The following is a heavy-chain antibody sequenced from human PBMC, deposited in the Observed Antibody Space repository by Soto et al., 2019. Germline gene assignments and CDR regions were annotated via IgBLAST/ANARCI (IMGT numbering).Heavy chain of an antibody. CDR3: ARGLIPGFGELSRRGGYSYYTDV. CDR2: INDSGNI. J-gene: IGHJ6*03. CDR1: GGSFSGYQ. Sequence: QVQLQQWGAGLLKPSETLSLTCAVYGGSFSGYQWSWIRQTPGKGLEWIGEINDSGNINYNPSLRSRVIILVDTAKKQISLKPSSVTAEDTAVYCCARGLIPGFGELSRRGGYSYYTDVWGKGTPVNVSS. D-gene: IGHD3-10*01. V-gene: IGHV4-34*01.